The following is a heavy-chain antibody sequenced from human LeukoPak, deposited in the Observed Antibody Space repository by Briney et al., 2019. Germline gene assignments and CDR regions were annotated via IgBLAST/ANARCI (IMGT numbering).Heavy chain of an antibody. CDR1: GGSISSYY. J-gene: IGHJ4*02. V-gene: IGHV4-4*07. CDR3: ARHSNYYDSSGYYVRGGFDY. Sequence: SETLSLTCTVSGGSISSYYWRWIRQPAGKGLEWIGRIYTSGSTNYNPSLKSRVTMSVDTSKNQFSLKLSSVTAADTAVYYCARHSNYYDSSGYYVRGGFDYWGQGTLVTVSS. CDR2: IYTSGST. D-gene: IGHD3-22*01.